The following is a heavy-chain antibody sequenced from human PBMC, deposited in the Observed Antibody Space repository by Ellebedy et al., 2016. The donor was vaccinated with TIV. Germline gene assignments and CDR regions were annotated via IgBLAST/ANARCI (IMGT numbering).Heavy chain of an antibody. CDR1: GGSISDSDYY. CDR3: ARVGLY. Sequence: MPSETLSLTCTVSGGSISDSDYYWAWVRLPPGKGLEWIGSIYRTGSTFYSTSLKNRVTMFVDTSKNQFSLRLNSVTPADTAVDYCARVGLYWGQGTLVTVSS. J-gene: IGHJ4*02. V-gene: IGHV4-39*01. CDR2: IYRTGST.